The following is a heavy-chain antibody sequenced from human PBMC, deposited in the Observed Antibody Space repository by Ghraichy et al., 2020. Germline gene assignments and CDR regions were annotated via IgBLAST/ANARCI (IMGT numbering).Heavy chain of an antibody. Sequence: LSLTCAASGFTFSRYSMNWVRQAPGKGLEWLSFISSDSSIIHYADSVKGRFTISRDDAKNSLYLQLNSLRAEDTAVYYCARVPSGVNNWLDPWGQGTLVTVSS. J-gene: IGHJ5*02. CDR2: ISSDSSII. D-gene: IGHD2-8*01. CDR1: GFTFSRYS. CDR3: ARVPSGVNNWLDP. V-gene: IGHV3-48*04.